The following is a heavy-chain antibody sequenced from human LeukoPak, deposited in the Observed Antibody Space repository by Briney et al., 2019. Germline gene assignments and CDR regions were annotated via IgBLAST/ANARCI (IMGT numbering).Heavy chain of an antibody. CDR3: ARGPSRGYSSSWYWNY. CDR1: GYTFTGYY. CDR2: INPNSGGT. J-gene: IGHJ4*02. Sequence: ASVKVSCKASGYTFTGYYMHWVRQAPGQGLEWMGWINPNSGGTNYAQKFQGWVTMTRDTSISTAYRELSRLRSDDTAVYYCARGPSRGYSSSWYWNYWGQGTLVTVSS. D-gene: IGHD6-13*01. V-gene: IGHV1-2*04.